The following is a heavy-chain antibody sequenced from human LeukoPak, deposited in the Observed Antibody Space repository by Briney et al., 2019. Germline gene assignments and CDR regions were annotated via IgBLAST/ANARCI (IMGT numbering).Heavy chain of an antibody. V-gene: IGHV1-2*02. D-gene: IGHD1-26*01. J-gene: IGHJ6*02. CDR3: ARVGAPAYYYGMDV. Sequence: ASVKVSCKASGYTFTGYYMHWVRQAPGQGPEWMGWINPNSGGTNYAQKFQGRVTMTRDTSISTAYMELSRLRSDDTAVYYCARVGAPAYYYGMDVWGQGTTVTVSS. CDR1: GYTFTGYY. CDR2: INPNSGGT.